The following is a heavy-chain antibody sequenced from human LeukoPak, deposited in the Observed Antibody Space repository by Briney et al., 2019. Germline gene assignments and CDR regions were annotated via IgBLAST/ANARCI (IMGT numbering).Heavy chain of an antibody. CDR3: ARGTYYYGSGSYYSYYYYMDV. CDR1: GGSISSGGYD. J-gene: IGHJ6*03. Sequence: PSQTLSLTCTVSGGSISSGGYDWSWIRQPAGKGLEWIGRIYTSGGTNYNPSLKSRVTISVDTSKNQFSLNLSSVTAADTAVYYCARGTYYYGSGSYYSYYYYMDVWGKGTTVTVS. V-gene: IGHV4-61*02. CDR2: IYTSGGT. D-gene: IGHD3-10*01.